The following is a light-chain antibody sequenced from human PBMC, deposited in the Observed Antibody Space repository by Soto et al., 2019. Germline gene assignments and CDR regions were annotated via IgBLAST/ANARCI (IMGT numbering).Light chain of an antibody. Sequence: IVLRQSPGTLSLSPGERATLSCRASQSVSSSYLAWYQQKPGQAPRLLIYGASSRATGIPDRFSGSGSGTDFTLTISRLEPEDFAVYYCHQFGYSPRTFGQGTKVDI. CDR2: GAS. J-gene: IGKJ1*01. CDR3: HQFGYSPRT. V-gene: IGKV3-20*01. CDR1: QSVSSSY.